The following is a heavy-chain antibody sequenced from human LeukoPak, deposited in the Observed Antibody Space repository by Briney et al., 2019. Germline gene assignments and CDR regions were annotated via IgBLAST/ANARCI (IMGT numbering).Heavy chain of an antibody. CDR3: AKRRNRNTGPFES. CDR1: GFTVSSDA. V-gene: IGHV3-23*01. D-gene: IGHD5-18*01. CDR2: ISDSKT. J-gene: IGHJ4*02. Sequence: QPGGSLRLSCVASGFTVSSDAMTWVRQAPGKGLEWVAAISDSKTYYTDAVRGRFTISRDGPKNTLFLQMNSRGAEDTAVYYCAKRRNRNTGPFESWGRGTLVTVSP.